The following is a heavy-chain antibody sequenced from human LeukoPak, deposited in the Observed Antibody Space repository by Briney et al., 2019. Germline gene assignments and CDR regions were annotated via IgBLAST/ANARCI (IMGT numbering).Heavy chain of an antibody. CDR1: GYTFTGYY. D-gene: IGHD3-3*01. CDR3: ARDITIFNYYYYYGMDV. CDR2: INPNSGGT. V-gene: IGHV1-2*02. J-gene: IGHJ6*02. Sequence: ASVKVSFKASGYTFTGYYMHWVRQAPGQGREWMGWINPNSGGTNYAQKFQGRVTITRDTSISTAYMELSRLRSDDTAVYYCARDITIFNYYYYYGMDVWGQGTTVTVSS.